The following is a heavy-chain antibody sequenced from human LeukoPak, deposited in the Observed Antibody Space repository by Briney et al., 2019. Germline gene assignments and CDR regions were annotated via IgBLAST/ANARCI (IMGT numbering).Heavy chain of an antibody. Sequence: GASVKVSCKASGYTFTDCYMHWVRQAPGQGLEWMGWINPNTGDTNSAQKFQGRVTMTRDTSISTAYMEVSRLRSDDTAVYYCARDYYGSGSYYLAEGFDIWGQGTMVTVSS. CDR1: GYTFTDCY. D-gene: IGHD3-10*01. V-gene: IGHV1-2*02. J-gene: IGHJ3*02. CDR2: INPNTGDT. CDR3: ARDYYGSGSYYLAEGFDI.